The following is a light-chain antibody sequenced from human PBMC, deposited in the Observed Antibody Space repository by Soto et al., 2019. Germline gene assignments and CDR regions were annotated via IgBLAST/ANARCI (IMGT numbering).Light chain of an antibody. CDR3: QQSKSLPIR. Sequence: DIPVTQSPTPLSASVGDRLSFSCRASQSSSNFLNWYQQKPGKAPKLLIYAASRVHSGVPSRFSGSGSGTHFTLTISSLQAEDFATYYCQQSKSLPIRFGHGTRLEV. CDR1: QSSSNF. J-gene: IGKJ5*01. CDR2: AAS. V-gene: IGKV1-39*01.